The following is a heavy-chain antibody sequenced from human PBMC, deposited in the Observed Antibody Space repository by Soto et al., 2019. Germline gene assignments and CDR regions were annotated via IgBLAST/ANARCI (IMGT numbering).Heavy chain of an antibody. CDR1: GYSFTSYW. Sequence: PGESLKISCKGCGYSFTSYWLGWVRQMPARGLGWMGIIHPSDSDTRYSPSFQGQVTISADKSISTNYLQWSRMKASDTDIYYCTRPGPDALDIWGQGTMVTVSS. V-gene: IGHV5-51*01. J-gene: IGHJ3*02. CDR2: IHPSDSDT. CDR3: TRPGPDALDI.